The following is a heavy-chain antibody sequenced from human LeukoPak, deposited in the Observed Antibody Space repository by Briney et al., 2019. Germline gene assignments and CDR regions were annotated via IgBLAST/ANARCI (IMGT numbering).Heavy chain of an antibody. V-gene: IGHV3-49*04. Sequence: GGSLRLSCTASGFTFGDYAMNWVRQAPGKGLEWVGFIRSKVYGGTTEYAASVKGRFTISRDDSKSIAYLQMNSLKTEDTAVYYCTREGYLYGGNYLFDYWGQGTLVTVSS. CDR1: GFTFGDYA. D-gene: IGHD4-23*01. CDR2: IRSKVYGGTT. J-gene: IGHJ4*02. CDR3: TREGYLYGGNYLFDY.